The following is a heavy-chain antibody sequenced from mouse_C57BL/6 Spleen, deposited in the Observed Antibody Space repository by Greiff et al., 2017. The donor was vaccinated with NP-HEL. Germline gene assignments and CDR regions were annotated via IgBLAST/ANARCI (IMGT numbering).Heavy chain of an antibody. CDR2: INPSTGGT. Sequence: EVQLQQSGPELVKPGASVKISCKASGYSFTGYYMNWVKQSPEKSLEWIGEINPSTGGTTYNQKFKAKATLTVDKSSSTAYMQLKSLTSEDSAVYYCARSGTTVVGYFDVWGTGTTVTVSS. J-gene: IGHJ1*03. CDR1: GYSFTGYY. V-gene: IGHV1-42*01. CDR3: ARSGTTVVGYFDV. D-gene: IGHD1-1*01.